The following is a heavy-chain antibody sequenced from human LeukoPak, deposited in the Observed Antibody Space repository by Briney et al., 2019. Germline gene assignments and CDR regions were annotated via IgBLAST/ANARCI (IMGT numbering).Heavy chain of an antibody. CDR1: GFTFSSYA. Sequence: PGGSLRLSCAASGFTFSSYAMSWVRQAPGKGLEWVSAISGSGGSTYYADSVKGRFTISRDNSKNTLYLQMNSLRAEDTAVYYCAKDPFPTVSKPLDYWAQGTLVTVSS. D-gene: IGHD1-14*01. CDR3: AKDPFPTVSKPLDY. CDR2: ISGSGGST. V-gene: IGHV3-23*01. J-gene: IGHJ4*02.